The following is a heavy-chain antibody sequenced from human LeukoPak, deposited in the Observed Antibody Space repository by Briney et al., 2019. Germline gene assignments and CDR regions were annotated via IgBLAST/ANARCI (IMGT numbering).Heavy chain of an antibody. V-gene: IGHV3-7*01. CDR3: ARVSVVVPAASFDY. Sequence: GGSLRLSCAASGFTFSNYWMSWVRQAPGKGLEWVANINQDGSEKYYVDSVKGRFTISRDNAKSSVFLQMNSLRADDTAVYYCARVSVVVPAASFDYWGQGTLVTVSS. CDR1: GFTFSNYW. CDR2: INQDGSEK. D-gene: IGHD2-2*01. J-gene: IGHJ4*02.